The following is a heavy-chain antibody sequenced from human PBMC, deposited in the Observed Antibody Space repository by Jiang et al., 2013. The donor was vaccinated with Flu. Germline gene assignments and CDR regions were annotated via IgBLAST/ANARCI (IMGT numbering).Heavy chain of an antibody. J-gene: IGHJ5*02. CDR3: ARQGNLNWNFGYIDH. CDR1: GYSFVSYW. V-gene: IGHV5-51*01. CDR2: IYPGDPET. Sequence: VKKPGQSLTISCKASGYSFVSYWIGWVRQMPGKGLEWVAIIYPGDPETKYNPSFQGRVTISADKSINTAFLHWSSLKASDTAIYYCARQGNLNWNFGYIDHWGQGTLVTVSS. D-gene: IGHD1-7*01.